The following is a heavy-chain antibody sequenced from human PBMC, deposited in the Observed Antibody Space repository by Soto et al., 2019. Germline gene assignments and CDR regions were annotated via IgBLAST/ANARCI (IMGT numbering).Heavy chain of an antibody. CDR3: AKDYGGNSGYFDY. Sequence: EVQLLESGGGLVQPGGSLRLSCADSGFTFSSYAMSWVRQAPGKGLEWVSAISGSGGSTYYADSVKGRFTISRDNSKNTLYLQMYSLRAEDTAVYYCAKDYGGNSGYFDYWGQGTLVTVSS. V-gene: IGHV3-23*01. J-gene: IGHJ4*02. CDR2: ISGSGGST. CDR1: GFTFSSYA. D-gene: IGHD4-17*01.